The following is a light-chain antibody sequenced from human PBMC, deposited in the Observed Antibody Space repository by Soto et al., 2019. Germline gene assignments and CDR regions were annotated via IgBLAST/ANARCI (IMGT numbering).Light chain of an antibody. J-gene: IGKJ4*01. CDR2: AAS. Sequence: DIQLTQSPSFLSASVGDRVTITCRASQDIGHYLAWYQQKPGKAPKLLIYAASSLHSGVPSRFSGSGSETVFTLTISGLQPEDFATYCCQQVKSSPPLTFGGGTKVEIK. V-gene: IGKV1-9*01. CDR3: QQVKSSPPLT. CDR1: QDIGHY.